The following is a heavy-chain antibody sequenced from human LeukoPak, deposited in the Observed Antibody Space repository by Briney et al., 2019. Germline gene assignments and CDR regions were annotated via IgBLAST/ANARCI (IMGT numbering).Heavy chain of an antibody. CDR2: IYYSGST. V-gene: IGHV4-39*01. D-gene: IGHD3-16*01. CDR1: GGSISSSSYY. J-gene: IGHJ4*02. Sequence: SETLSLTCTVSGGSISSSSYYWGWHRQPPGKGREWVGSIYYSGSTYYDQSLKSRVTISVDTSNTQFSLELTSVTAADTAVYYCARHQEAGRGDLPLDYWGQGTLVTVSS. CDR3: ARHQEAGRGDLPLDY.